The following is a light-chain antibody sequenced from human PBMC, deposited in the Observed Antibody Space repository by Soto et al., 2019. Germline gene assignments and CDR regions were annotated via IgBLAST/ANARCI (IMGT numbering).Light chain of an antibody. CDR3: QQYNDYIT. J-gene: IGKJ5*01. V-gene: IGKV1-5*01. Sequence: EMTQSPSTLSASIGDRVTITCRASQSISTWLAWYQQKPGKAPKLLIYAASTLENGVPTRFSGTGSETEFTLTVSSLQPDDSATYYCQQYNDYITFGQATRLEIK. CDR2: AAS. CDR1: QSISTW.